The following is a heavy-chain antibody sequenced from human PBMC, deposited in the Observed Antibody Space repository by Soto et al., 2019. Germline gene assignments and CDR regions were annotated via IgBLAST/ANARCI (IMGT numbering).Heavy chain of an antibody. V-gene: IGHV3-48*02. CDR2: ISSSSSTI. J-gene: IGHJ6*02. CDR3: ARLYGSGSHYYYYYGMDV. D-gene: IGHD3-10*01. Sequence: GGSLRLSCAASGFTFSSYSMNWVRQAPGKGLEWVSYISSSSSTIYYADSVKGRFTISRDNAKNSLYLQMNSLRDEDTAVYYCARLYGSGSHYYYYYGMDVWGQGTTVTVSS. CDR1: GFTFSSYS.